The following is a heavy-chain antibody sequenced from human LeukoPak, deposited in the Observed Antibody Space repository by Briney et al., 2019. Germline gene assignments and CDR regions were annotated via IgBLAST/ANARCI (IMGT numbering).Heavy chain of an antibody. V-gene: IGHV5-51*01. J-gene: IGHJ4*02. Sequence: GESLKISCKGSGYSFISYWIGWVRQMPGKGLEWMGIIYPGDSDTRYSPSFQGQVTISADKSISTAYLQWSSLKASDTAMYYCARTASEWELLVVFDYWGQGTLVTVSS. CDR1: GYSFISYW. D-gene: IGHD1-26*01. CDR3: ARTASEWELLVVFDY. CDR2: IYPGDSDT.